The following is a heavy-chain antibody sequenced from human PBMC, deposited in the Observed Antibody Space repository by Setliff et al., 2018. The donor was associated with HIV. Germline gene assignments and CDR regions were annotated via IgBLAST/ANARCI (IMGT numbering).Heavy chain of an antibody. CDR3: AKAYTGTAFPYYFDF. CDR1: GLTFNTYT. V-gene: IGHV3-23*01. D-gene: IGHD5-12*01. CDR2: IDPTSAYT. J-gene: IGHJ4*02. Sequence: TGGSLRLSCAVSGLTFNTYTMAWVRQAPGKELEWVSAIDPTSAYTYYADSVKGRFTISRDNSMNTLYLQMNSLRVDDAAVYFCAKAYTGTAFPYYFDFWGQGTQVTVSS.